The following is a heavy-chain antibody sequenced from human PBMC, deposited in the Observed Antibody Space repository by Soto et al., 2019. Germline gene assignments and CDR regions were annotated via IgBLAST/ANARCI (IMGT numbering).Heavy chain of an antibody. J-gene: IGHJ4*02. V-gene: IGHV1-24*01. D-gene: IGHD3-22*01. CDR1: GYTLTELS. CDR2: FDPEDGET. Sequence: ASVKVSCKVSGYTLTELSMHWVRQAPGKGLEWMGGFDPEDGETIYAQKFQGRVTMTEDTSTDTAYMELSSLRSEDTAVYYCAIVVGGGRYYDSSGYYPHYWGQGTLVTVSS. CDR3: AIVVGGGRYYDSSGYYPHY.